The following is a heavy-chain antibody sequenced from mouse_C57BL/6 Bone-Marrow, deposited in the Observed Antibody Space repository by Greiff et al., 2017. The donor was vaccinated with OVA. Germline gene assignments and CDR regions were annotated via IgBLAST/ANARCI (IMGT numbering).Heavy chain of an antibody. CDR3: ARSYDYDWYFDV. V-gene: IGHV1-80*01. Sequence: VQLQQSGAELVKPGASVKISCKASGYAFSSYWMNWVKQRPGKGLEWIGQIYPGDGDTNYNGKFKGKATLTADKSSSTAYMQLSSLTSEDSAVYFCARSYDYDWYFDVWGTGTTATVSS. D-gene: IGHD2-4*01. CDR2: IYPGDGDT. CDR1: GYAFSSYW. J-gene: IGHJ1*03.